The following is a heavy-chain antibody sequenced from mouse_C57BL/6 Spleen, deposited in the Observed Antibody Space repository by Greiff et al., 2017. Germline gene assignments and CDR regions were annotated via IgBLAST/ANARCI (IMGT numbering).Heavy chain of an antibody. CDR1: GFTFSDYG. J-gene: IGHJ4*01. Sequence: EVKLVESGGGLVKPGGSLKLSCAASGFTFSDYGMHWVRQAPEKGLEWVAYISSGSSTIYYADTVKGRFTISRDNAKNTLFLQMTSLRSEDTAMYYCARERGINYYGSRYYAMDYWGQGTSVTVSS. V-gene: IGHV5-17*01. D-gene: IGHD1-1*01. CDR2: ISSGSSTI. CDR3: ARERGINYYGSRYYAMDY.